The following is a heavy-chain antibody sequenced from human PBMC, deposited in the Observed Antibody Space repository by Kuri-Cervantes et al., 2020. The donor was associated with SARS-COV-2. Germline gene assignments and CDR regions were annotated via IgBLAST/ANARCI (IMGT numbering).Heavy chain of an antibody. CDR2: ISSDGSNK. CDR3: ARIPGYSSGWLAFDI. J-gene: IGHJ3*02. D-gene: IGHD6-19*01. CDR1: GFTFSGYG. Sequence: GESLKISCAASGFTFSGYGMHWVRQAPGKGLEWVAVISSDGSNKYYADSVKGRFTISRDNSKNTLYLQMNSLRADDTAVYYCARIPGYSSGWLAFDIWGQGTMVTVSS. V-gene: IGHV3-30*03.